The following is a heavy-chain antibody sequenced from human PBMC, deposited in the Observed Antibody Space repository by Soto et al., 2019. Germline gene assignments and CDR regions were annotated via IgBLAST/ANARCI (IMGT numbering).Heavy chain of an antibody. V-gene: IGHV3-74*01. J-gene: IGHJ6*02. CDR3: ARGIAAAGIRYYYYGMDV. Sequence: GGSLRLSCAASGFTFSSYWMHWVRQAPGKGLVWVSRINSDGSSTSYADSVKGRFTISRDNAKNTLYLQMNSLRAEDTAVYYCARGIAAAGIRYYYYGMDVWGQGTTVTVSS. CDR2: INSDGSST. CDR1: GFTFSSYW. D-gene: IGHD6-13*01.